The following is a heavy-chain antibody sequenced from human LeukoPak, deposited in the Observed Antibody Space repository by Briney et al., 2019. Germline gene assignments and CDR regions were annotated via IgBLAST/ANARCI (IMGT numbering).Heavy chain of an antibody. CDR1: GYTFTSYG. V-gene: IGHV1-18*01. Sequence: GASVKVSCKASGYTFTSYGISWVRQAPGQGLEWTGWISAYNGNTNYAQKLQGRVTMTTDTSTSTAYMELRSLRSDDTAVYYCARAASRSGWTYYYDSSGYYYYFDYWGQGTLVTVSS. CDR3: ARAASRSGWTYYYDSSGYYYYFDY. D-gene: IGHD3-22*01. CDR2: ISAYNGNT. J-gene: IGHJ4*02.